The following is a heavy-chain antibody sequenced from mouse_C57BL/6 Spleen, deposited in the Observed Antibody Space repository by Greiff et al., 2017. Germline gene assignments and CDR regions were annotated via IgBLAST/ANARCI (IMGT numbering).Heavy chain of an antibody. CDR3: TRWLLQYYAMDY. CDR2: IDPEDGDT. J-gene: IGHJ4*01. V-gene: IGHV14-1*01. D-gene: IGHD2-3*01. CDR1: GFNIKDYY. Sequence: EVQLQQSGAELVRPGASVKLSCTASGFNIKDYYMHWVKQRPEQGLEWIGRIDPEDGDTEYAPKFQGKATMTADTSSNTAYLQLSSLTSEDTAVYYCTRWLLQYYAMDYWGQGTSGTVSS.